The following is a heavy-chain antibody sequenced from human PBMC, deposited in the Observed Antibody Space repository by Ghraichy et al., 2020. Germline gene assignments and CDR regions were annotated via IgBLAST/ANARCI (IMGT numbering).Heavy chain of an antibody. CDR3: ATGSGHYYDL. V-gene: IGHV3-74*03. Sequence: GGSLRLSCAASGFTFSNYWMHWVRQAPGKGLVWVSVIRSDGSSTTYADSVKGRFTISRDNAKNTVYLQMNILRAEDSAVYFCATGSGHYYDLWGQGTLVTVSS. CDR2: IRSDGSST. J-gene: IGHJ4*02. D-gene: IGHD3-22*01. CDR1: GFTFSNYW.